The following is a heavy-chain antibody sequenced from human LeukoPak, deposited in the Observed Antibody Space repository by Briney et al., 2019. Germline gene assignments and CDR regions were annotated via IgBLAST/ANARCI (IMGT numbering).Heavy chain of an antibody. D-gene: IGHD2-2*01. CDR1: GFSITTGRY. J-gene: IGHJ4*02. V-gene: IGHV4-38-2*01. Sequence: SETLSLTCAVSGFSITTGRYWGWIRQPPGEGLEWIGSIYQSGRTYYNTSLKSRVTISVDKSKNQFSLHLRSVTAPDTAVYYCARSLSTAGIDYWGQGILVTVSS. CDR2: IYQSGRT. CDR3: ARSLSTAGIDY.